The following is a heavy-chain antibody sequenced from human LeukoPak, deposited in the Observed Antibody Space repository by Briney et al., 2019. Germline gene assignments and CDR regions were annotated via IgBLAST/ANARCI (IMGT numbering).Heavy chain of an antibody. V-gene: IGHV3-53*01. CDR2: IYSGGDI. J-gene: IGHJ4*02. D-gene: IGHD6-13*01. Sequence: GGSLRLSCAVSGFIVSRNYMSWVRQAPGKGLEWVSIIYSGGDIYYADSVKGRFTISRDNSKNTLRLQMSSLRAEDTAVYYCAKLAAAVTGYWGQGTLVTVSS. CDR1: GFIVSRNY. CDR3: AKLAAAVTGY.